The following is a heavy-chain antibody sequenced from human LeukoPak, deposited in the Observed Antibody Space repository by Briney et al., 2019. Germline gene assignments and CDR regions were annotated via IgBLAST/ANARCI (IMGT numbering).Heavy chain of an antibody. CDR2: ISAYNGNT. CDR1: GYTFTSYG. J-gene: IGHJ4*02. Sequence: ASVKVSCKASGYTFTSYGISWVRQAPGQGLEWMGWISAYNGNTNYAQKLQGRVTMTTDTSTSTAYMELRSLRSDDTAVYYCARGDVLGYCSSTSCQHYFDYWGQGTLVTVSS. D-gene: IGHD2-2*01. CDR3: ARGDVLGYCSSTSCQHYFDY. V-gene: IGHV1-18*01.